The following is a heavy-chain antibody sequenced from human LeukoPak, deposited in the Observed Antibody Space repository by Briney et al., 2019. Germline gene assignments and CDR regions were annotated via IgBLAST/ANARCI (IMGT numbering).Heavy chain of an antibody. Sequence: GGSLRLSCAAPGFTFSSYSMNWVRQAPGKGLEWGSSISSSSSDIYYAGSAKGRFTISRDNAKNSLYLQMNSLRAEDTAMYHCARDIADGDYGRAFDYWGQGTLVTVSS. D-gene: IGHD4-17*01. CDR3: ARDIADGDYGRAFDY. CDR1: GFTFSSYS. CDR2: ISSSSSDI. V-gene: IGHV3-21*01. J-gene: IGHJ4*02.